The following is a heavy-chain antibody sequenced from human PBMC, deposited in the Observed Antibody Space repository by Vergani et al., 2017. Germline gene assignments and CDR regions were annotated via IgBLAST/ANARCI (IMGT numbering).Heavy chain of an antibody. CDR3: ARDRYSAGTTFDY. V-gene: IGHV4-59*01. D-gene: IGHD1-7*01. J-gene: IGHJ4*02. CDR1: GGSISSYY. CDR2: IYYSGST. Sequence: QVQLQESGPGLVKPSETLSLTCTVSGGSISSYYWSWIRQPPGKGLEWIGYIYYSGSTNYNPSLKSRVTISVDTSKNQFSLKLSSVTAADTAVYYCARDRYSAGTTFDYWGQGTLVTVSS.